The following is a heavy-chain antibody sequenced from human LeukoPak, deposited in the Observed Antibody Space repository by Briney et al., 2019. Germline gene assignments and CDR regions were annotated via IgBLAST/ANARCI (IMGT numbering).Heavy chain of an antibody. V-gene: IGHV3-9*01. D-gene: IGHD6-13*01. Sequence: SLRLSCAASGFTFDDYAMHWVRQAPGKGLEWVSGISWNSGSIGYADSVKGRLTISRDNAKNSLYLQMNSLRAEDTALYYCEGIAAAGRVYWGQGTLVTVSS. J-gene: IGHJ4*02. CDR3: EGIAAAGRVY. CDR1: GFTFDDYA. CDR2: ISWNSGSI.